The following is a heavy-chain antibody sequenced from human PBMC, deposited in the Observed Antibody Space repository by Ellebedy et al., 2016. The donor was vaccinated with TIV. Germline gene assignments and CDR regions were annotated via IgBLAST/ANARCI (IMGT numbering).Heavy chain of an antibody. CDR1: GYTFTSYY. CDR3: ATDLRYCSNDVCFKRYDAFDI. Sequence: AASVKVSCKASGYTFTSYYMHWVRQAPGQGLEWMGRINLSDGSTIYAQKFQGRVTMTEDTSTDTAYMELSSLRSEDTAVYYCATDLRYCSNDVCFKRYDAFDIWGQGTMVTVSS. D-gene: IGHD2-8*01. V-gene: IGHV1-46*01. CDR2: INLSDGST. J-gene: IGHJ3*02.